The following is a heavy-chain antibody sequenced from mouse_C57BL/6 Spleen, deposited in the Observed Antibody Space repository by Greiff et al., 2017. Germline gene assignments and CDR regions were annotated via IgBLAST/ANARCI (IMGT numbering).Heavy chain of an antibody. CDR2: ITPNNGGT. CDR1: GYTFTDYY. J-gene: IGHJ2*01. V-gene: IGHV1-26*01. Sequence: EVQLQQSGPELVKPGASVKISCKASGYTFTDYYMNWVKQSHGKSLEWIGDITPNNGGTSYNQKFKGKATLTVDKSSSTAYMELRSLTSEDSAVYYCARFDYYGSSFDYWGQGTTLTVSS. CDR3: ARFDYYGSSFDY. D-gene: IGHD1-1*01.